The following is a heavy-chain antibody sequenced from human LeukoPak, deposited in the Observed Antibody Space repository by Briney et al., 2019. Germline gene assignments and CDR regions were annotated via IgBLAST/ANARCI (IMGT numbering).Heavy chain of an antibody. D-gene: IGHD3-9*01. Sequence: SETLSLTCTVSGGPISSGGYYWSRIRQHPGKGLEWIGYIYYSGSTYYNPSLKSRVTISVDTSKNQFSLKLSSVTAADTAVYYCARERNDILTGYRWIDPWGQGTLVTVSS. CDR3: ARERNDILTGYRWIDP. V-gene: IGHV4-31*03. CDR2: IYYSGST. J-gene: IGHJ5*02. CDR1: GGPISSGGYY.